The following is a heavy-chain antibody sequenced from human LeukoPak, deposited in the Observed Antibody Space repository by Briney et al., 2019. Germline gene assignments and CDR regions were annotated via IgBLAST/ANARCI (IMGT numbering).Heavy chain of an antibody. CDR3: ARSTELWFGELLWGYFDY. V-gene: IGHV4-59*01. CDR1: GGSISSYY. CDR2: IYYSGST. Sequence: SETLSLTCTVSGGSISSYYWSWIRQPPGKGLEWIGYIYYSGSTNYNPSLKSRVTISVDTSKNQFSLKLSSVTAADTAVSYCARSTELWFGELLWGYFDYWGQGTLVTVSS. J-gene: IGHJ4*02. D-gene: IGHD3-10*01.